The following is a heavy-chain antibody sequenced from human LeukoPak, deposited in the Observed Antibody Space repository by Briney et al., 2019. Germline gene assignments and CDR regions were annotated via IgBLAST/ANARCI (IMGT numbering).Heavy chain of an antibody. J-gene: IGHJ4*02. V-gene: IGHV4-59*01. Sequence: SGTLSLTCTVSGGSISSYYWSWIRQPPGKGLEWIGYIYYSGSTNYNPSLKSRVTISVDTSKNQFSLKLSSVTAADTAVYYCASFRSTTQFDYWGQGTLVTVSS. CDR2: IYYSGST. D-gene: IGHD5/OR15-5a*01. CDR1: GGSISSYY. CDR3: ASFRSTTQFDY.